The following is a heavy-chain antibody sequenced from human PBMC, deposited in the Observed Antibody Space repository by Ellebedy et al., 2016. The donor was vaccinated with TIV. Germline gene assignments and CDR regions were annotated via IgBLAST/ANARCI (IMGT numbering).Heavy chain of an antibody. CDR1: GGSISSYY. CDR3: ASRGYGDYGTMVY. Sequence: SETLSLXCTVSGGSISSYYWSWIRQPPGKGLEWIGYIYYSGSTNYNPSLKSRVTISVDTSKNQFSLKLSSVTAADTAVYYCASRGYGDYGTMVYWGQGTLVTVSS. D-gene: IGHD4-17*01. CDR2: IYYSGST. J-gene: IGHJ4*02. V-gene: IGHV4-59*01.